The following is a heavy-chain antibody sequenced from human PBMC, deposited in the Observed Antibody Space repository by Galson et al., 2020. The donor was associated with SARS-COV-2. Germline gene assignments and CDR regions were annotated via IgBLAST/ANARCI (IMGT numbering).Heavy chain of an antibody. D-gene: IGHD5-12*01. Sequence: SGPTLVKPTQTLTLTCTFSGFSLTTSEMGVTWIRQPPGKALEWLALIDWDNDKYYSTSLKTRLTISGDTSKNQVFLTMTNMDPADTATYYCARMADGYGGYDYGSSPFDYWGQGTLVTVSS. J-gene: IGHJ4*02. V-gene: IGHV2-70*01. CDR3: ARMADGYGGYDYGSSPFDY. CDR1: GFSLTTSEMG. CDR2: IDWDNDK.